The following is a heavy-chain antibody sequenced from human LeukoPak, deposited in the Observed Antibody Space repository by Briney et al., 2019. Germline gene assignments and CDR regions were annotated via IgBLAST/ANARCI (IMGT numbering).Heavy chain of an antibody. J-gene: IGHJ4*02. D-gene: IGHD1-26*01. CDR2: ISGSGGST. CDR3: AEHHNGCELPTYFDF. Sequence: PGGSLRLSSAASGFTFSSYAMSWVRQAPGKGLDWVSAISGSGGSTYYADSVKGRFTISRDNSKNTLYLQMNSLRAEDTAVHYCAEHHNGCELPTYFDFWGQGTLVTVSS. CDR1: GFTFSSYA. V-gene: IGHV3-23*01.